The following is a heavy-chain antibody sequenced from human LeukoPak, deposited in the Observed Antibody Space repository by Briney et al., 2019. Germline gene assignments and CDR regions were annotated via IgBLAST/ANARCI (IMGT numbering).Heavy chain of an antibody. CDR3: AKGGYSNGRYYYYYMDV. D-gene: IGHD5-18*01. J-gene: IGHJ6*03. CDR2: ISSSGSLI. CDR1: GFAFSDYY. Sequence: PGGSLRLSCAASGFAFSDYYMSWIRQAPGKGLEWVSYISSSGSLIYYADSAKGRFTISRDNSKNTLYLQMNSLRAEDTAVYYCAKGGYSNGRYYYYYMDVWGEGTTVTVSS. V-gene: IGHV3-11*01.